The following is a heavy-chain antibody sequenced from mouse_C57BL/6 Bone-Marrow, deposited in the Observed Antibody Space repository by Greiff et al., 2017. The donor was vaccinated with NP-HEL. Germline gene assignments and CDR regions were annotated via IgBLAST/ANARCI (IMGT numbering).Heavy chain of an antibody. CDR1: GYTFTSYW. V-gene: IGHV1-55*01. J-gene: IGHJ1*03. D-gene: IGHD1-1*01. CDR2: IYPGSGST. CDR3: ARDGYYGSSPGWYFDV. Sequence: QVQLQQPGAELVKPGASVKMSCKASGYTFTSYWITWVKQRPGQGLEWIGDIYPGSGSTNYNEKFKSKATLTVDTSSSTAYMQLSSLTSEDSAVYYCARDGYYGSSPGWYFDVWGTGTTVTVSS.